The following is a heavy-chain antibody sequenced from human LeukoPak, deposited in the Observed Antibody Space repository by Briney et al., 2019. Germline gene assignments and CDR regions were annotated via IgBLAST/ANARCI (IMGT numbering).Heavy chain of an antibody. CDR3: VRDKDSGYDPYYYYYYMDV. Sequence: ASVKVSCKASGYTFTGYYMHWVRQAPGQGLEWMGRINPNSGGTNYAQKFQGRVIMTRDTSISTAYMELSSLRSDDTAVYYCVRDKDSGYDPYYYYYYMDVWGKGTTVTVS. D-gene: IGHD5-12*01. V-gene: IGHV1-2*06. CDR2: INPNSGGT. J-gene: IGHJ6*03. CDR1: GYTFTGYY.